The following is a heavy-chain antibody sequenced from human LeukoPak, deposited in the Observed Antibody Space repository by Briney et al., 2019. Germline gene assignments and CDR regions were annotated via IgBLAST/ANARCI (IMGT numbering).Heavy chain of an antibody. CDR3: ASGQWLGEPAAY. CDR1: GYTFTGYY. J-gene: IGHJ4*02. D-gene: IGHD6-19*01. CDR2: INPNSGGT. V-gene: IGHV1-2*06. Sequence: ASVKVSCKASGYTFTGYYMHWVRQAPGQGLEWMGRINPNSGGTNYAQKFQGRVTMTRDTSISTAYVEMSRLRSDDTAVYYCASGQWLGEPAAYWGQGTLVTVSS.